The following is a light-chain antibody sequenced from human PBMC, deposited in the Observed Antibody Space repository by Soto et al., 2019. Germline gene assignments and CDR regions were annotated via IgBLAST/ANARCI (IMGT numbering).Light chain of an antibody. Sequence: EMVLTQSPGTLSLSPGERATLSCRASQSVSRSYLAWYQQKPGQAPRLLIYAASSRATGIPDRFSGSGSGTDSTLTITAPEPEDFAVYYCQQDGSSPPFTFGPGTKVDI. CDR1: QSVSRSY. CDR2: AAS. CDR3: QQDGSSPPFT. J-gene: IGKJ3*01. V-gene: IGKV3-20*01.